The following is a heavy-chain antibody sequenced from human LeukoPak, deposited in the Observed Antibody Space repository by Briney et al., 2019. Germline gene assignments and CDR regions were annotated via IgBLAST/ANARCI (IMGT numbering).Heavy chain of an antibody. J-gene: IGHJ4*02. CDR1: GGSISSGDYY. V-gene: IGHV4-30-4*01. Sequence: NPSETLSLTCTVSGGSISSGDYYWRWIRQPPGKGLEWIGYIYYSGSTYYNPSLKSRVTISVDTSKNQFSLKLSSVTAADTAVYYCARVPFRSYYDSSGYCFDYWGQGTPVTVSS. CDR3: ARVPFRSYYDSSGYCFDY. D-gene: IGHD3-22*01. CDR2: IYYSGST.